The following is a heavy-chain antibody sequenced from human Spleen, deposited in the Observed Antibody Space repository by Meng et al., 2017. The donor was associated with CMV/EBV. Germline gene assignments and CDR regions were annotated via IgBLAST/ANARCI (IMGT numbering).Heavy chain of an antibody. D-gene: IGHD2-2*01. CDR3: GSGSYCSSTSCYEDY. Sequence: GGSLRLSCAASGFTFSSYSMNWVRQAPGKGLEWVSSISSSSSYIYYADSVKGRFTISRDNAKNSLYLQMNSLRTEDTAVYHCGSGSYCSSTSCYEDYWGQGTLVTVSS. CDR1: GFTFSSYS. V-gene: IGHV3-21*01. J-gene: IGHJ4*02. CDR2: ISSSSSYI.